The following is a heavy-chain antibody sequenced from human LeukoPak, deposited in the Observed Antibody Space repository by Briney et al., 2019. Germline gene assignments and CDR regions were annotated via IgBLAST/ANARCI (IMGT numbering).Heavy chain of an antibody. CDR1: GFTFSNYA. D-gene: IGHD3-10*01. CDR2: ISYDGSNK. CDR3: ASSPMSGILMSYYYGMDV. V-gene: IGHV3-30-3*01. J-gene: IGHJ6*02. Sequence: GSLRLSCATSGFTFSNYAMHWVRQAPGKGLEWVALISYDGSNKYYADSVKGRFTISRDNSKNTLYLQMNSLRVEDTAVFYCASSPMSGILMSYYYGMDVWGQGTTVTVSS.